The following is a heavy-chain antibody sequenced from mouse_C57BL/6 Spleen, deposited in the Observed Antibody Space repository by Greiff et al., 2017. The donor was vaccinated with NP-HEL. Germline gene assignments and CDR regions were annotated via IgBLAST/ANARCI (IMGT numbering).Heavy chain of an antibody. V-gene: IGHV1-50*01. J-gene: IGHJ4*01. CDR3: ARSRNWDDAMDY. D-gene: IGHD4-1*01. CDR1: GYTFTSYW. Sequence: QVQLKQPGAELVKPGASVKLSCKASGYTFTSYWMQWVKQRPGQGLEWIGEIDPSDSYTNYNQKFKGKATLTVDTSSSTAYMQLSSLTSEDSAVYYCARSRNWDDAMDYWGQGTSVTVSS. CDR2: IDPSDSYT.